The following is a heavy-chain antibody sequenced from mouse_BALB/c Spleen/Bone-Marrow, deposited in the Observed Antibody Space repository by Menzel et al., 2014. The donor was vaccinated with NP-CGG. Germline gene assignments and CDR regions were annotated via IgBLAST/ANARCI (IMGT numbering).Heavy chain of an antibody. CDR3: ARDIGLRLRFAY. Sequence: EVKLVESGGGLVQPGGSLRLSCATSGFTFTDYYMSWVRQPPGKALEWLGFIRNKANGYTTEYSASVKGRFTISRDNSQSILYLQMNTLRAEVSATYYCARDIGLRLRFAYWGQGTLVTVSA. V-gene: IGHV7-3*02. D-gene: IGHD1-2*01. CDR2: IRNKANGYTT. CDR1: GFTFTDYY. J-gene: IGHJ3*01.